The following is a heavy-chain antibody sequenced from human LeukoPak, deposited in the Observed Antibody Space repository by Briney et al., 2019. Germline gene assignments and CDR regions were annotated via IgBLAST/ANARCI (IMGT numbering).Heavy chain of an antibody. V-gene: IGHV4-34*01. J-gene: IGHJ4*02. CDR1: GGSFSGYY. Sequence: SEILSLTCAVYGGSFSGYYWNWIRQTPGKGLEWIGKVSHSGIINYIPSLMSRVSLSVDTSKNQFSLKLSSVTAADTAVYYCARRDFYGSGRSFDSWGQGTLVTVSS. CDR3: ARRDFYGSGRSFDS. D-gene: IGHD3-10*01. CDR2: VSHSGII.